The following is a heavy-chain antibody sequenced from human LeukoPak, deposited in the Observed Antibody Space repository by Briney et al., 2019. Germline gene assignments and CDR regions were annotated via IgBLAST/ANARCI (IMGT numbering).Heavy chain of an antibody. CDR3: ARGNLSCRGGSCYPNWFDP. V-gene: IGHV4-28*03. CDR2: IHYSGGT. CDR1: GSSISSTNW. J-gene: IGHJ5*02. Sequence: SETLSLTCAVSGSSISSTNWWGWIRQPPGKGLEWIGYIHYSGGTNHNPSLKSRVTSSVDTSKNQFSLKLSSVTAADTAVYYCARGNLSCRGGSCYPNWFDPWGQGTLVTVSS. D-gene: IGHD2-15*01.